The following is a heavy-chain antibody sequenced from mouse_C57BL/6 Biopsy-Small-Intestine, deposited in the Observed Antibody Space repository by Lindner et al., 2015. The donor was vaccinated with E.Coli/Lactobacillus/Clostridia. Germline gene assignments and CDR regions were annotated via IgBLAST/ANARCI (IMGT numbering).Heavy chain of an antibody. CDR2: IDPENGDT. Sequence: VQLQESGAELVRPGASVKLSCTASGFNIKDDYMHWVKQRPEQGPEWIGWIDPENGDTEYASKFQGKATITADTSSNTAYLQLSSLTSVDTAVYYCTGGGAWFAYWGQGTLVTVSA. CDR3: TGGGAWFAY. CDR1: GFNIKDDY. J-gene: IGHJ3*01. V-gene: IGHV14-4*01.